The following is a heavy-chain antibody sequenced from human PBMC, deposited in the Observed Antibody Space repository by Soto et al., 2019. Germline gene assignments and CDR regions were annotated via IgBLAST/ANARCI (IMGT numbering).Heavy chain of an antibody. D-gene: IGHD2-15*01. CDR2: MNPNSGET. Sequence: QEQLVQSGAEVKKPGASVKVSCKTSGYTFTDYDINWVRQATGQGLEWIGWMNPNSGETGYAQKFQGRVTMTRSASLRTAYLELSSLRSEETAVYYCARVAVAARPRWYNWFDPWGQGTLVTVSS. V-gene: IGHV1-8*01. J-gene: IGHJ5*02. CDR3: ARVAVAARPRWYNWFDP. CDR1: GYTFTDYD.